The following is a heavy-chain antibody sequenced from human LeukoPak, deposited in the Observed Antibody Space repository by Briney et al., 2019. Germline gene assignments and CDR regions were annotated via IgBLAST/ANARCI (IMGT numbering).Heavy chain of an antibody. D-gene: IGHD2-21*01. J-gene: IGHJ4*02. CDR1: GFTFNIYE. Sequence: GGSLRLSCAASGFTFNIYEFNWVRQAPGKGLEWVSYIDGSGSSIYYADSVKGRFTISRDNAKNSLYLQMNSQRAEDTAVYYCARTDKAYCGGDCYFPDYWGQGTLVTVSS. V-gene: IGHV3-48*03. CDR3: ARTDKAYCGGDCYFPDY. CDR2: IDGSGSSI.